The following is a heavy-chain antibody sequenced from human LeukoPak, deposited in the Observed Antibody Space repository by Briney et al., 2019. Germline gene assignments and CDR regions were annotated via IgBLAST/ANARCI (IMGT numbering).Heavy chain of an antibody. CDR1: GGSISSSIYY. J-gene: IGHJ5*02. Sequence: SETLSLTCTVSGGSISSSIYYWGWIRQSPGKGLEWIGSIYYSGSTNYNPSLKSRVTISVDTSKNQFSLKLSSVTAADTAVYYCARRRLWFGELSTKIYDPWGQGTLVAVSS. D-gene: IGHD3-10*01. V-gene: IGHV4-39*07. CDR2: IYYSGST. CDR3: ARRRLWFGELSTKIYDP.